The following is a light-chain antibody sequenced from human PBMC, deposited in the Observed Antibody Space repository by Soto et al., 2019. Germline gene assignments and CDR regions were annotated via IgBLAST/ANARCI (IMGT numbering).Light chain of an antibody. J-gene: IGLJ1*01. CDR1: SSDVGEYDY. Sequence: QSAPTQPRSVSGSPGQSVTISCTGTSSDVGEYDYVSWYQQHPGKAPKLMIFDVSEWPSGVPDRFSGSKTGNTASLTISGLQAEDEADYYCCSYAGSPYVFGTGTKLTVL. V-gene: IGLV2-11*01. CDR3: CSYAGSPYV. CDR2: DVS.